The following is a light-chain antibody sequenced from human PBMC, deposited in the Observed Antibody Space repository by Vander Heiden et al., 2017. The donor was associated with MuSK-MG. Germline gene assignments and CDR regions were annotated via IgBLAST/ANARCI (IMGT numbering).Light chain of an antibody. CDR3: QQVSSYPLS. Sequence: AIHLTQSPSSLSASIGDSVAIPCRASLGIGTALAWYQQKPRKGPNLLIYDASNLESGVPSRFSGSGSGTDFTLTISGLQPEDFATYYCQQVSSYPLSFGGGTKVEIK. CDR1: LGIGTA. V-gene: IGKV1-13*02. CDR2: DAS. J-gene: IGKJ4*01.